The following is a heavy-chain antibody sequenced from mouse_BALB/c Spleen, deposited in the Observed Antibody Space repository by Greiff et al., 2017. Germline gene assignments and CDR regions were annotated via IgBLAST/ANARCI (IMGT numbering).Heavy chain of an antibody. CDR2: ISSCGST. CDR1: GFTFSSYA. Sequence: EVHLVESGGGLVKPGGSLKLSCAASGFTFSSYAMSWVRQTPEKRLEWVASISSCGSTYYPDSVKGRFTISRDNARNILYLQMSSLRSEDTAMYYCARRGLDYWGQGTSVTVSS. V-gene: IGHV5-6-5*01. J-gene: IGHJ4*01. CDR3: ARRGLDY.